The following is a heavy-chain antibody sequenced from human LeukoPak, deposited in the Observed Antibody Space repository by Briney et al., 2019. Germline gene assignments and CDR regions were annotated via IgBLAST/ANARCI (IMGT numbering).Heavy chain of an antibody. D-gene: IGHD5-18*01. V-gene: IGHV4-61*02. CDR2: IYTSGST. J-gene: IGHJ4*02. CDR1: GGSISSGSYY. Sequence: SQTLALTCTVSGGSISSGSYYWSWIRQPAGKGLEWFGRIYTSGSTNYNPSLKSRITISINPNKKQFSQYLSSITAAATAVYYVASEYSYGQFDYWGQGTVVTVSS. CDR3: ASEYSYGQFDY.